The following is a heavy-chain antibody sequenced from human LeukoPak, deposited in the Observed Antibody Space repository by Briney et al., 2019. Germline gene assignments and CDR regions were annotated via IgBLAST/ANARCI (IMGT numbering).Heavy chain of an antibody. J-gene: IGHJ4*02. CDR2: VDPEDGET. Sequence: ASVTISCKVSGYTFTDYYMHWVQQAPGKGLEWKGLVDPEDGETRYAEKFQGRVTITADTYTDTANMELNSLRSRDTAVYYCATDISVCSGGSCQDYWCQGTLVTVSS. CDR1: GYTFTDYY. CDR3: ATDISVCSGGSCQDY. D-gene: IGHD2-15*01. V-gene: IGHV1-69-2*01.